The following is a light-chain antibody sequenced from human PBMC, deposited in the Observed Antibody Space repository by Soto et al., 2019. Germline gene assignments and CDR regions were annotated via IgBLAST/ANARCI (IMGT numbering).Light chain of an antibody. CDR1: QSVSTY. V-gene: IGKV3-11*01. Sequence: EVVLTQSPATLSLFPGERATLSCRASQSVSTYLGWYQQKPGQAPRLLIYDASNRAAGIPVRFSGSGSGTDFTLTISSLEPEDFAVYYFYQRGDWPPITFGRGTRL. J-gene: IGKJ5*01. CDR2: DAS. CDR3: YQRGDWPPIT.